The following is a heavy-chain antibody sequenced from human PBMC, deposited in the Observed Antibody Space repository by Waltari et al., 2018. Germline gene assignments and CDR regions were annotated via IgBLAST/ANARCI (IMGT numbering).Heavy chain of an antibody. CDR2: ISWNSGSI. J-gene: IGHJ5*02. CDR1: GFTFDDYA. D-gene: IGHD4-4*01. V-gene: IGHV3-9*01. Sequence: EVQLVESGGGLVQPGRSLRLSCAASGFTFDDYAMPWVRQAPGKGLEWVSGISWNSGSIGYADSVKGRFTISRDNAKNSLYLQMNSLRAEDTALYYCAKGSSTVSWFDPWGQGTLVTVSS. CDR3: AKGSSTVSWFDP.